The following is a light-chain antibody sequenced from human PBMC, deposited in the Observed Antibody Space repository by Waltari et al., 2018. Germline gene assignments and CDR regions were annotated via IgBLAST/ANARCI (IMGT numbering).Light chain of an antibody. CDR2: AAS. CDR1: QGISSY. CDR3: QQYYSHPPT. J-gene: IGKJ1*01. Sequence: AIRITQSPSSLSASTGHRVTITCRASQGISSYLAWYQQKPGKAPKFLIYAASTLQRGVPSRFSGSGSGTDFTLTISCLQSEDFASYYCQQYYSHPPTFGQGTKVENK. V-gene: IGKV1-8*01.